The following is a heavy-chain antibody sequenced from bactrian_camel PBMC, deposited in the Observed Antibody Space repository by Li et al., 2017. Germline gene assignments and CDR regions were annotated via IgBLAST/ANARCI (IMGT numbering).Heavy chain of an antibody. D-gene: IGHD5*01. J-gene: IGHJ4*01. CDR1: GFTFSTYD. CDR2: ISVGGTS. V-gene: IGHV3S40*01. CDR3: ARALYGWAQYFEH. Sequence: VQLVESGGGLVQPGGSLRLSCAASGFTFSTYDMSWVRQAPGKGLEWVSAISVGGTSYYADSMKGRFTISKDNAGSTLYLQMNSLKPDDTAVYYCARALYGWAQYFEHWGQGTQVTVS.